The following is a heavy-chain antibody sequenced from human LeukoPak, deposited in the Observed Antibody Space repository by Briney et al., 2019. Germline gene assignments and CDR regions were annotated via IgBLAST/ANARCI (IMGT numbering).Heavy chain of an antibody. J-gene: IGHJ6*03. CDR1: GYTFTSYD. Sequence: ASVKVSSKASGYTFTSYDINWVRQATGQGLEWMGWMNPNSGNTGYAQKFQSRVTMTRNTSISTAYMELSSLRSEGTAVYYCARRVEYYDFWSGYYTEGNYYYYMDVWGKGTTVTVSS. CDR3: ARRVEYYDFWSGYYTEGNYYYYMDV. D-gene: IGHD3-3*01. V-gene: IGHV1-8*01. CDR2: MNPNSGNT.